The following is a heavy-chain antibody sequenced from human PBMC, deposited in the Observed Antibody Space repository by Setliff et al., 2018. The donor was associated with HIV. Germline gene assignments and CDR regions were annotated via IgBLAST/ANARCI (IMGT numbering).Heavy chain of an antibody. CDR3: ARANDIAAAGPFDY. D-gene: IGHD6-13*01. CDR2: ISAYNGNT. Sequence: WASVKVSCKASGYTFTSYGISWVRQAPGQGLEWMGWISAYNGNTNYAQKLQGRVTMTTDTSTSTAYMELRSLRSDDTAVYYCARANDIAAAGPFDYWGQGTLVTVSS. J-gene: IGHJ4*02. CDR1: GYTFTSYG. V-gene: IGHV1-18*01.